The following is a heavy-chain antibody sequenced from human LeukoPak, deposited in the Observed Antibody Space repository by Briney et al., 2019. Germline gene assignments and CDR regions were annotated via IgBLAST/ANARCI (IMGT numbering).Heavy chain of an antibody. Sequence: PGGSLRLSCAASGFTFSNYAMTWVRQAPGKGLEWVSVIGRTGDIFYADSVRGRFTISRDDSKKTLYLQMSSLRAEDTAVYYCAKDWSAAHWGQGTLVTVSS. D-gene: IGHD2-15*01. CDR3: AKDWSAAH. CDR2: IGRTGDI. J-gene: IGHJ4*02. V-gene: IGHV3-23*01. CDR1: GFTFSNYA.